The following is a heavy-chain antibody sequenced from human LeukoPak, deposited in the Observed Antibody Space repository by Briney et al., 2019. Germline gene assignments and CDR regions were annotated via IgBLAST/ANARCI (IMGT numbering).Heavy chain of an antibody. CDR3: TQYSSGWYVGY. D-gene: IGHD6-19*01. Sequence: GESLRLSCAASGFTFSGSAMHWVRQASGKGLEWVGRIRSKANSYATAYAASVKGRFTISRDDSKNTAYLQMNSLKTEDTAVYYCTQYSSGWYVGYWGQGTLVTVSS. CDR2: IRSKANSYAT. V-gene: IGHV3-73*01. CDR1: GFTFSGSA. J-gene: IGHJ4*02.